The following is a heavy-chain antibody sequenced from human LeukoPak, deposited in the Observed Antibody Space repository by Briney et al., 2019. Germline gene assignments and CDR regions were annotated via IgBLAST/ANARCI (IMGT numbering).Heavy chain of an antibody. D-gene: IGHD3-10*01. CDR1: GYSISSGYY. CDR3: ARSELLWFGGVNSGFDY. V-gene: IGHV4-38-2*02. Sequence: SETLSLTCTVSGYSISSGYYWGWIRQPPGKGLEWIGSGSTYYNPSLKSRVTISVDTSKNQFSLKLSSVTAADTAVYYCARSELLWFGGVNSGFDYWGQGTLVTVSS. CDR2: SGST. J-gene: IGHJ4*02.